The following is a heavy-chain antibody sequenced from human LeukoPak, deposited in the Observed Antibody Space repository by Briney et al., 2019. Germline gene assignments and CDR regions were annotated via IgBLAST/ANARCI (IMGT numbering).Heavy chain of an antibody. D-gene: IGHD3-10*01. V-gene: IGHV4-59*01. CDR2: IYYSGST. CDR3: AAGYGSRSPFDY. Sequence: SETLSLTCSVSGGSINTYYWSWIRQPPGEGLEWIGYIYYSGSTNYNPSLKSRVTIPIDTSKNQSKNQISLRLSSVTAADTALYFCAAGYGSRSPFDYWGQGTLVTVSS. CDR1: GGSINTYY. J-gene: IGHJ4*02.